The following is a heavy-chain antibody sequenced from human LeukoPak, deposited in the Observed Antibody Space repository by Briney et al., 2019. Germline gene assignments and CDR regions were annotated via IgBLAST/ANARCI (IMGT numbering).Heavy chain of an antibody. J-gene: IGHJ5*02. CDR3: ARHSGSGSLSRPFDP. CDR1: GASVTSGGFY. V-gene: IGHV4-39*01. Sequence: SETLSLTCSVSGASVTSGGFYWGWLRQPPGKEPEWIATVYYTGSTYYNPSLKSRVTISIDTSKNQFSLRLTSVTATGTAVYHCARHSGSGSLSRPFDPWGQGTLVTVSS. CDR2: VYYTGST. D-gene: IGHD3-10*01.